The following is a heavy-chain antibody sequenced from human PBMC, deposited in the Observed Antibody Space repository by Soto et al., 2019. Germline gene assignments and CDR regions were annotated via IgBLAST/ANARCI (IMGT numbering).Heavy chain of an antibody. CDR2: IDWDDDK. CDR1: GFSLSTSGMC. V-gene: IGHV2-70*01. J-gene: IGHJ6*02. CDR3: ARILGYYDSSGYYYYYGMDV. D-gene: IGHD3-22*01. Sequence: SGPTLVNPTQALTLTCTFSGFSLSTSGMCVSWIRQPPGNALEWLALIDWDDDKYYSTSLKTRLTISKDTSKNQVVLTMTNMGPVDTATYYCARILGYYDSSGYYYYYGMDVWGQGTTVTVSS.